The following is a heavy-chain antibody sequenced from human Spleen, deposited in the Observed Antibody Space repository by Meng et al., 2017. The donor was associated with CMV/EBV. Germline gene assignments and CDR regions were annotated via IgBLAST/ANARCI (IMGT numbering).Heavy chain of an antibody. J-gene: IGHJ4*02. CDR2: IYWDEEK. CDR1: GFSLSSTGVR. CDR3: ARRGVCGGDCYFDY. V-gene: IGHV2-5*02. Sequence: SGFSLSSTGVRVAWLRQPPGKAPEWLAVIYWDEEKRYSPSLRSRLTVTKDTSRNQVVLKMTNMNPLDSATYYCARRGVCGGDCYFDYWGRGLLVTVSS. D-gene: IGHD2-21*02.